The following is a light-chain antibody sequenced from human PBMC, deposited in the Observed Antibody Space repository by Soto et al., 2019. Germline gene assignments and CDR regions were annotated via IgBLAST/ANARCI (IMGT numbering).Light chain of an antibody. CDR3: QQHYSYLLT. CDR2: DAS. CDR1: QSIGSW. J-gene: IGKJ4*01. Sequence: DIQMTQSLSTLSASVGDRVTITCRASQSIGSWLAWYQQKPGKAPKLLIYDASSLESGVPSRFSGSGSGTEFTLTISSLQPDDFATYYCQQHYSYLLTFGGGTKVDIK. V-gene: IGKV1-5*01.